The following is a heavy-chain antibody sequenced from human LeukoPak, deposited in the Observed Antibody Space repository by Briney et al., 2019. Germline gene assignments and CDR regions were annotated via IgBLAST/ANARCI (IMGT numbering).Heavy chain of an antibody. CDR1: GGSISGGGYS. J-gene: IGHJ3*02. V-gene: IGHV4-30-2*05. D-gene: IGHD7-27*01. Sequence: KPSQTLSLTCAVSGGSISGGGYSWSWIRQPPGKGLEWIGYIYHSGSTYYNPSLKSRITISVDTSKNQFSLKLSSVTAADTAVYYCAREGYLGRKAFDIWGQGTMVTVSS. CDR2: IYHSGST. CDR3: AREGYLGRKAFDI.